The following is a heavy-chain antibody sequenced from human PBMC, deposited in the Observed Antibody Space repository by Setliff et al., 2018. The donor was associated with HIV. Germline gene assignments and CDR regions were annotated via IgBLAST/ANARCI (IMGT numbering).Heavy chain of an antibody. D-gene: IGHD2-15*01. CDR1: GFSLTTSGVG. J-gene: IGHJ4*02. CDR2: IYWDDDK. V-gene: IGHV2-5*02. CDR3: AHSEDREYYFDY. Sequence: SGPTLVNPTPTLTLTCTFSGFSLTTSGVGVGWIRQPPGKALEWLAVIYWDDDKRYSPSLKNRLTLTKDTSKNQVVLRMTNMDPVDTATYYCAHSEDREYYFDYWGQGTRVTVSS.